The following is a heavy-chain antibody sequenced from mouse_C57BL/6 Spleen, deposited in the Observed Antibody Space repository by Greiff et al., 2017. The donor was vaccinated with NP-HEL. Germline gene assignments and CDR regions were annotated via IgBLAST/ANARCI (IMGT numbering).Heavy chain of an antibody. V-gene: IGHV1-39*01. CDR3: AAYDAGYYYAMDY. CDR1: GYSFTDYN. CDR2: INPNYGTT. D-gene: IGHD2-12*01. J-gene: IGHJ4*01. Sequence: EVKLMESGPELVKPGASVKISCKASGYSFTDYNMNWVKQSNGKSLEWIGVINPNYGTTSYNQKFKGKATLTVDQSSSTAYMQLNSLTSEDSAVYYCAAYDAGYYYAMDYWGQGTSVTVSS.